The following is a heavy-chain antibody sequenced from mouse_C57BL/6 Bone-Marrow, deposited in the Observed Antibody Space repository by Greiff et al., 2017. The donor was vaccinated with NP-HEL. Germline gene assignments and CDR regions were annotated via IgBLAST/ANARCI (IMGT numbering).Heavy chain of an antibody. CDR1: GYTFTSYW. CDR3: ARYAMDD. CDR2: IYPSDSET. Sequence: VQLQQPGAELVRPGSSVKLSCKASGYTFTSYWMDWVKQRPGQGLEWIGNIYPSDSETHYNQKFKDKATLTVDKSSSTAYMQLSSLTSEDSAGYYWARYAMDDWGQGTSVTVSS. V-gene: IGHV1-61*01. J-gene: IGHJ4*01.